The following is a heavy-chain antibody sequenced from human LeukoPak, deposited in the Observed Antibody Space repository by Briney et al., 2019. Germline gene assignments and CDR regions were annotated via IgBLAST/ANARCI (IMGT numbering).Heavy chain of an antibody. CDR3: ASSIREDNYQY. V-gene: IGHV4-34*01. CDR1: GGSFSGYY. Sequence: SETLSLTCAVYGGSFSGYYWSWIRQPPGKGLEWIGEINHSGSTNYNPSLKSRVTISVDTSKNQFSVKLSSVTAADTAVYYCASSIREDNYQYWGQGTLVTVSS. CDR2: INHSGST. J-gene: IGHJ1*01. D-gene: IGHD1-20*01.